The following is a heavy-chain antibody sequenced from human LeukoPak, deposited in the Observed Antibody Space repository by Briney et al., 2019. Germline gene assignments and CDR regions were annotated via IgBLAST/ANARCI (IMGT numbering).Heavy chain of an antibody. V-gene: IGHV3-23*01. CDR2: IRPSGDNT. Sequence: GGALRLSCAASGFTFSSYDMTWVRQAPGRGLEWVSSIRPSGDNTYYGDSVKGRFTISRNNSKNTVYLQMNNMRVDDTAVYYCARVAGWHWFDPWGQGTLVTVSS. CDR1: GFTFSSYD. D-gene: IGHD6-19*01. CDR3: ARVAGWHWFDP. J-gene: IGHJ5*02.